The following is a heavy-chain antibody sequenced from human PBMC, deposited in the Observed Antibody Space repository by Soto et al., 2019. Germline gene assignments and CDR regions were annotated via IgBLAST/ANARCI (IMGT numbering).Heavy chain of an antibody. CDR1: GFTFSSYS. CDR3: ARELFDRYYYDSSGYSHFDY. CDR2: ISSSSSTI. D-gene: IGHD3-22*01. V-gene: IGHV3-48*02. Sequence: GGSLRLSCAASGFTFSSYSMNWVRQAPGKGLEWVSYISSSSSTIYCADSVKGRFTISRDNAKNSLYLQMNSLRDEDTAVYYCARELFDRYYYDSSGYSHFDYWGQGTLVTVSS. J-gene: IGHJ4*02.